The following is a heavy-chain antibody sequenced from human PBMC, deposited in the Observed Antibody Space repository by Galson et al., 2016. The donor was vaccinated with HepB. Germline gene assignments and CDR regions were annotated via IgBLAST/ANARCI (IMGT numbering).Heavy chain of an antibody. J-gene: IGHJ3*01. V-gene: IGHV3-48*03. Sequence: SLRLSCAASGFTFSRYEMNWVRQAPGKGLEWVSYISSSGTTIYYADSVKGRFTVSRDNSKNTLFLQMNSRRAEDTALYHCAKDPNGDFLGSFDSWGQGTMVIVSS. CDR2: ISSSGTTI. CDR3: AKDPNGDFLGSFDS. D-gene: IGHD4-17*01. CDR1: GFTFSRYE.